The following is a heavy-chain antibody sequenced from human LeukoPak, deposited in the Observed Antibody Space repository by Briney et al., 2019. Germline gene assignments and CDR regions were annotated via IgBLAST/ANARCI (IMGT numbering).Heavy chain of an antibody. V-gene: IGHV5-51*01. Sequence: GESLKISCKGAGYSFTSYWIGWVRLMPGKGLEWMGVISPGDSHTRYSPSFQGQGTISADKSISTAYLQWNSLKASDTAIYYCTRSPDIDILTGYSRYYFDYWGQGTLVTVSS. CDR3: TRSPDIDILTGYSRYYFDY. J-gene: IGHJ4*02. CDR2: ISPGDSHT. D-gene: IGHD3-9*01. CDR1: GYSFTSYW.